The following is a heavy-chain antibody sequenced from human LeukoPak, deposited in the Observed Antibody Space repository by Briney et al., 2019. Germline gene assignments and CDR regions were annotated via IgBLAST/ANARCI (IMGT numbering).Heavy chain of an antibody. D-gene: IGHD2-15*01. CDR1: GFTFSSYA. Sequence: GGSLRLSCAASGFTFSSYAMNWVRQAPGKGLEWVSTISGSGASTYYADSVKGRFTISRDNSKNTLYLQMNSLEAEDTALYYCARGPGWNYFDYWGQGTLVTVSS. J-gene: IGHJ4*02. CDR2: ISGSGAST. CDR3: ARGPGWNYFDY. V-gene: IGHV3-23*01.